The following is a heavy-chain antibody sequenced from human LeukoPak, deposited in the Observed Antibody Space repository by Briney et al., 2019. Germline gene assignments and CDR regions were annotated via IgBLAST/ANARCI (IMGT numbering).Heavy chain of an antibody. CDR1: GFTFSSYS. V-gene: IGHV3-48*01. CDR2: ISSSSSTI. D-gene: IGHD4-17*01. CDR3: ARDLYCDYSLFDY. J-gene: IGHJ4*02. Sequence: HSGGSLRLSCAASGFTFSSYSMNWVRQAPGKGLEWVSYISSSSSTIYYADSVKGRFTISRDNAKNSLYLQMNSLRAEDTAVYFCARDLYCDYSLFDYWGQGTLVTVSS.